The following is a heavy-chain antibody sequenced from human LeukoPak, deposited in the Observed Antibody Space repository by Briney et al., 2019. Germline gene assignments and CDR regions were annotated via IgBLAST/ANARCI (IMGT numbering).Heavy chain of an antibody. D-gene: IGHD6-19*01. Sequence: GGSLRLSCAASGFTFNIYWMSWVRQAPGKGLEWVANINQDGSEKYYVDSVKGRFTISRDNAKNSMYLQMNSLRAEDTAVYYCAKIAVAGHFDYWGQGTLVTFSS. CDR3: AKIAVAGHFDY. J-gene: IGHJ4*02. CDR1: GFTFNIYW. CDR2: INQDGSEK. V-gene: IGHV3-7*05.